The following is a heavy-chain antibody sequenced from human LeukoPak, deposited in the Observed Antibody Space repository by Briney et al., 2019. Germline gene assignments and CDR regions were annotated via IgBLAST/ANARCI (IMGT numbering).Heavy chain of an antibody. CDR3: ARDLYDFWSGYRYYYYYGMDV. CDR2: ISSSSSYI. CDR1: GFTFSSYS. Sequence: GGSLRLSCAASGFTFSSYSMNWVRQAPGMGLEWVSSISSSSSYIYYADSVKGRFTISRDNAKNSLYLQMNSLRAEDTAVYYCARDLYDFWSGYRYYYYYGMDVWGQGTTVTVSS. D-gene: IGHD3-3*01. J-gene: IGHJ6*02. V-gene: IGHV3-21*01.